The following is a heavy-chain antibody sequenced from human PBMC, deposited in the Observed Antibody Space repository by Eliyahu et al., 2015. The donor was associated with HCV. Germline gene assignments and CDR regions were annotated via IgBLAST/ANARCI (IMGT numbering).Heavy chain of an antibody. CDR2: ISSSXGFXI. CDR3: ASSTQGGSYSDH. CDR1: GFXFSDYY. V-gene: IGHV3-11*01. J-gene: IGHJ4*02. D-gene: IGHD3-16*01. Sequence: QVQLVESGGGLVKPGGSLRLSCAAXGFXFSDYYMXWXRQAPGKGLEWVSYISSSXGFXIYYADSVRGRFTISRDNAKNSLYLQMNSLRAEDTAVYYCASSTQGGSYSDHWGQGTLVTVSS.